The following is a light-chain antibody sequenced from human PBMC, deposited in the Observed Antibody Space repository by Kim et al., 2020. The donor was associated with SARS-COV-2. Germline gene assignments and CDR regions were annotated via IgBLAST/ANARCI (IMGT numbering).Light chain of an antibody. CDR2: DAS. CDR1: QSIIIW. J-gene: IGKJ1*01. V-gene: IGKV1-5*01. CDR3: QQYDTYWT. Sequence: SASVEDRFTITCCASQSIIIWLAWYQQKPGNRPTLLIYDASSLRGAVPSSCSGSRSGTLFPLTITSLRPDDFASYYCQQYDTYWTFGQGTTVDI.